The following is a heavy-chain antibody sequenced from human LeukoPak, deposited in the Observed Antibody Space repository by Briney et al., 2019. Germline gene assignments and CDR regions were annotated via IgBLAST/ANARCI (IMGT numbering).Heavy chain of an antibody. Sequence: PSETLSLTCAAYGGSFSGYYWSWIRQPPGKGLEWIGEINHSGSTNYNPSLKSRVTISVDTSKNQFSLKLSSVTAADTAVYYCARVWMYSSGWLDYWGQGTLVPVSS. CDR2: INHSGST. D-gene: IGHD6-19*01. J-gene: IGHJ4*02. V-gene: IGHV4-34*01. CDR1: GGSFSGYY. CDR3: ARVWMYSSGWLDY.